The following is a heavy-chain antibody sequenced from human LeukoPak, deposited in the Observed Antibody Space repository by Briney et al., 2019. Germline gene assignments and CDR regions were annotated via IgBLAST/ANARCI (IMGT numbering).Heavy chain of an antibody. V-gene: IGHV3-7*01. CDR3: ARDPKWLDY. J-gene: IGHJ4*02. D-gene: IGHD5-12*01. Sequence: PGGSLRLSCAASGFTFSSYWMSWVRQAPGKGLEWVANTNQEGSEKYYVGSVKGRFTISKDNAKNSLHLQMNSLKAEDTAVYYCARDPKWLDYWGQGTLVTVSS. CDR2: TNQEGSEK. CDR1: GFTFSSYW.